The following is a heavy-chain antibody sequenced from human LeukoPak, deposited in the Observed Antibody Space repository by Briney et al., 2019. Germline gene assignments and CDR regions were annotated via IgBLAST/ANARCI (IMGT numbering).Heavy chain of an antibody. J-gene: IGHJ4*02. Sequence: GGSLRLSCAASGFTFSSYAMHWVRQAPGKGLEYVSAISSNGGSTYYANSVKGRFTISRDNSKNTLYLQMGSLRAEDMAVYYCARPHCSSTSCYGLLGYWGQGTLVTVSS. CDR2: ISSNGGST. V-gene: IGHV3-64*01. CDR3: ARPHCSSTSCYGLLGY. CDR1: GFTFSSYA. D-gene: IGHD2-2*01.